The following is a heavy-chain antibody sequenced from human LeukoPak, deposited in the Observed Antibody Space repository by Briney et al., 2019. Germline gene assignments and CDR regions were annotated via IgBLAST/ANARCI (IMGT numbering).Heavy chain of an antibody. Sequence: SETLSLTCTVSGGYISSYYWSWIRQPPGKGLEWIGYIYYSGSSNYNPSLKSRVTISVDTSKNQFSLKLSSVTAADTAVYYCAFGVVRDSHMDVWGKGTTVTVSS. CDR1: GGYISSYY. V-gene: IGHV4-59*12. CDR3: AFGVVRDSHMDV. J-gene: IGHJ6*03. D-gene: IGHD3-3*01. CDR2: IYYSGSS.